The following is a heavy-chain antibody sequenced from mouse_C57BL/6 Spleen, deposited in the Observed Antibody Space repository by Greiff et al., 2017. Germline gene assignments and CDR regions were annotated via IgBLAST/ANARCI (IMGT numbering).Heavy chain of an antibody. J-gene: IGHJ2*01. D-gene: IGHD2-4*01. CDR3: TIYYDYDGFYFDY. CDR1: GFTFSSYA. V-gene: IGHV5-9-1*02. CDR2: ISSGGDYI. Sequence: EVKVVESGEGLVKPGGSLKLSCAASGFTFSSYAMSWVRQTPEKRLEWVAYISSGGDYIYYADTVKGRFTISRDNARNTLYLQMSSLKSEDTAMYYCTIYYDYDGFYFDYWGQGTTLTVSS.